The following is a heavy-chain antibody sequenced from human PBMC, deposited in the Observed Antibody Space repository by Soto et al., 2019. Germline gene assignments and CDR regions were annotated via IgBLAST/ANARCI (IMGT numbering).Heavy chain of an antibody. CDR2: ISGSGFKK. Sequence: GGSLRLSCAASGLIFENFGMSWVRQAPGKGLEWISSISGSGFKKYYADSVKGRFTISRDNSKSTVYLELNNLSAEDTAVYHCAKNQGVELVPLATVDWFDPWGQGSVVTVAS. CDR3: AKNQGVELVPLATVDWFDP. D-gene: IGHD1-26*01. CDR1: GLIFENFG. V-gene: IGHV3-23*01. J-gene: IGHJ5*02.